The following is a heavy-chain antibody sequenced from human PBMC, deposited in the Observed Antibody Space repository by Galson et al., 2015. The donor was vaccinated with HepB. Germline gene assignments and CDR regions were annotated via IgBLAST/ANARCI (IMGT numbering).Heavy chain of an antibody. J-gene: IGHJ6*02. D-gene: IGHD4-11*01. CDR1: GFTFSGQA. CDR2: ISNDGTRQ. V-gene: IGHV3-30*04. Sequence: SLRLSCAASGFTFSGQAMHWVRQAPGKGLEWVAVISNDGTRQEYADSAKGRFTISRDNSKNTLYLQINILRAEDTAVYYCARDIYSNGGVGSMDVWGQGTTVTVSS. CDR3: ARDIYSNGGVGSMDV.